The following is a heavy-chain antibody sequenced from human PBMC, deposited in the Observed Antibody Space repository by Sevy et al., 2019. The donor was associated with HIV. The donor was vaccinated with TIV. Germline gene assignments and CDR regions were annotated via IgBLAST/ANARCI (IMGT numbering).Heavy chain of an antibody. CDR2: IKEDGSEQ. CDR1: GLTFSSYW. J-gene: IGHJ4*02. D-gene: IGHD6-19*01. Sequence: GGSLRLSCAASGLTFSSYWMSWVRQAPGKGLEWMANIKEDGSEQYYVDSVKGRFTVSRDNAKNSLYLQMNSLRAEDTAVYYCTKFYGTGSYVDYWGQGTLVTVSS. CDR3: TKFYGTGSYVDY. V-gene: IGHV3-7*01.